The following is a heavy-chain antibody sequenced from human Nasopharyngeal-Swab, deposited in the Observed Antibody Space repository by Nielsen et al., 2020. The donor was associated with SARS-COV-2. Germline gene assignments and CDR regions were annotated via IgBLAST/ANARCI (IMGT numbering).Heavy chain of an antibody. CDR1: GGSISSYY. CDR2: IYYSGST. Sequence: SETLSLTCTVSGGSISSYYWSWIRQPPGKGLEWIGYIYYSGSTNYNPSLKSRVTISVDTSKHQFSLKLSSVTAADTDVYYCARDRKAYYDSSGFDYWGQGTLVTVSS. J-gene: IGHJ4*02. D-gene: IGHD3-22*01. V-gene: IGHV4-59*13. CDR3: ARDRKAYYDSSGFDY.